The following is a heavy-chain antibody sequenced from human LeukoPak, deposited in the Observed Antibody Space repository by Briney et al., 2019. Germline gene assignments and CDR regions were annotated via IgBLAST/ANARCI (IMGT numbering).Heavy chain of an antibody. CDR2: IYHSVRT. J-gene: IGHJ3*02. CDR1: GYSISRGYY. V-gene: IGHV4-38-2*02. CDR3: ARWTNHERDAFDI. Sequence: SETLSLTCTLSGYSISRGYYWGWHRQPQGKGLEWIRSIYHSVRTYYNPSHKSRANISVDTYKNQFSLKLSSVTAADTAVYYCARWTNHERDAFDIWGQGTMVTVSS. D-gene: IGHD1-14*01.